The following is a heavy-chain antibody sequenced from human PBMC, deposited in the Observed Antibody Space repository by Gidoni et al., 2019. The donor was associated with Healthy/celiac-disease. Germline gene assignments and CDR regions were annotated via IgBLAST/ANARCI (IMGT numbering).Heavy chain of an antibody. Sequence: QGPPVESGGGVVQPGRSLRLSCAASGFTFRSYAMHRVRQAPGKGLEWVAVISYDGSNKYYADSVKGRFTISRDNSKNTLYLQMNSLRAEDTAVYYCARGGNPYWYFDLWGRGTLVTVSS. CDR3: ARGGNPYWYFDL. CDR2: ISYDGSNK. D-gene: IGHD2-15*01. J-gene: IGHJ2*01. CDR1: GFTFRSYA. V-gene: IGHV3-30-3*01.